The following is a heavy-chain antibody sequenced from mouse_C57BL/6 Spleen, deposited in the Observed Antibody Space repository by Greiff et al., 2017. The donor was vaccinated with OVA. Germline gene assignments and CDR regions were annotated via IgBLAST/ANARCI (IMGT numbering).Heavy chain of an antibody. Sequence: QVQLQQPGAELVRPGSSVKLSCKASGYTFTSYWMHWVKQRPIQGLEWIGNIDPSDSETHYNQKFKDKATLTVDKSSSTAYIQLSSLTSEDSAVYYCARDSSGYGYWGQGTTLTVSS. CDR2: IDPSDSET. J-gene: IGHJ2*01. CDR3: ARDSSGYGY. V-gene: IGHV1-52*01. D-gene: IGHD3-2*02. CDR1: GYTFTSYW.